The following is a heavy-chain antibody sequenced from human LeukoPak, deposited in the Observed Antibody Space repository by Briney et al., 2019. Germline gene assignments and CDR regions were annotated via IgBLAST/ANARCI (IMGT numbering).Heavy chain of an antibody. D-gene: IGHD3-10*01. J-gene: IGHJ4*02. CDR1: VLRESFSTDS. CDR2: IYNSGRT. CDR3: ASDYGSGSYRFDY. Sequence: PSETQSLMCTVSVLRESFSTDSWSWIRQPPGKGLEWIGYIYNSGRTTYNPSLKSRLTISLDTSKNQFSLRLSSVTAVDTAVYYCASDYGSGSYRFDYWGQGTLVTVSS. V-gene: IGHV4-59*01.